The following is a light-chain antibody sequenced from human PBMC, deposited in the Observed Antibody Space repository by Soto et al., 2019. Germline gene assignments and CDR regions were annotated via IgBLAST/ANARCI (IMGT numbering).Light chain of an antibody. CDR2: DVS. CDR1: SSDVGGYNY. V-gene: IGLV2-14*03. CDR3: SSYRSSSKRV. J-gene: IGLJ1*01. Sequence: ALTQPASVSGSPGQSITISCTGTSSDVGGYNYVSWYQQHPGKAPKLMIYDVSNRPSGVSNRFSGSKSGNTASLTISGLQAEDEADYYCSSYRSSSKRVFGTGTKLTVL.